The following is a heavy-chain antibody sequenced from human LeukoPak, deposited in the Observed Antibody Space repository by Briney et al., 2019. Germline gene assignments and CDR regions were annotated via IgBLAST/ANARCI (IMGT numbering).Heavy chain of an antibody. CDR2: VYYSGST. V-gene: IGHV4-39*01. CDR1: RDSFSNDKFF. J-gene: IGHJ4*02. D-gene: IGHD2-15*01. Sequence: SETLSLTCTVSRDSFSNDKFFWGWIRQPPGEGLEGIGSVYYSGSTYYNPSLNSRVTISVDTSKNQFSLKLSSVTAADTAVYYCARLGWWDSWGQGTLVTVSS. CDR3: ARLGWWDS.